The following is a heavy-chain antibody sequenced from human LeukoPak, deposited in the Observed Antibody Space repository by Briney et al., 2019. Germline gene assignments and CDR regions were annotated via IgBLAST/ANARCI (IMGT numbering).Heavy chain of an antibody. Sequence: SVKVSCKASGGTFSSSVISWVRQAPGQGLEWMGGIIPIFGTANYAQKFQGRVTITADESTSTAYMELSSLRSEDTAVYYCAREAGYYDSSGYYNRVAFDIWGQGTMVTVSS. CDR1: GGTFSSSV. CDR3: AREAGYYDSSGYYNRVAFDI. D-gene: IGHD3-22*01. V-gene: IGHV1-69*13. CDR2: IIPIFGTA. J-gene: IGHJ3*02.